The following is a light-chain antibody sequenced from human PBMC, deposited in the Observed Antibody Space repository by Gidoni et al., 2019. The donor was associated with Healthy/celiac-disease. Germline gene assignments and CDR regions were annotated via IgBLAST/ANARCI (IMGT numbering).Light chain of an antibody. CDR1: SSNIGSNT. J-gene: IGLJ2*01. V-gene: IGLV1-44*01. CDR2: SNN. Sequence: QSVLTQPPSASGTHGQRVTISCSGSSSNIGSNTVNWYKQLPGTAPKLLIYSNNPRPSGVPDRFSGSKSGTSASLAISGLQSEDEADYYCAAWDDSLNAVVFGGGTKLTVL. CDR3: AAWDDSLNAVV.